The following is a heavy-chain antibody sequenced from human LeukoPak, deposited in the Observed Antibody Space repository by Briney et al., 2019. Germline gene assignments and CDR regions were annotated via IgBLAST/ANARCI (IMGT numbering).Heavy chain of an antibody. CDR3: TKRVAEQSTSWYIDI. V-gene: IGHV3-23*02. CDR2: IDGSGVTS. J-gene: IGHJ3*02. Sequence: GGSLRLSCAASGYTYSSYTMLWVRQAPGKGLEWVSAIDGSGVTSFYGDSVKARFTISRDNSKNTLYLQMNSLRAEDTALYYCTKRVAEQSTSWYIDIWGLGTMVTVSS. CDR1: GYTYSSYT. D-gene: IGHD6-19*01.